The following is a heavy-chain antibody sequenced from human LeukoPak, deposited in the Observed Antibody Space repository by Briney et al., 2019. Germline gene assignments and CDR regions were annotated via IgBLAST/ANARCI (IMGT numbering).Heavy chain of an antibody. V-gene: IGHV4-39*07. J-gene: IGHJ6*03. CDR1: GGSISSSSYY. Sequence: PSETLSLTCTVSGGSISSSSYYWGWIRQPPGKGLEWIGSIYYSGSTYYNPSLKSRVTISVDTSKNQFSLKPSSVTAADTAVYYRARDGGNMDVWGKGTTVTVSS. D-gene: IGHD3-16*01. CDR2: IYYSGST. CDR3: ARDGGNMDV.